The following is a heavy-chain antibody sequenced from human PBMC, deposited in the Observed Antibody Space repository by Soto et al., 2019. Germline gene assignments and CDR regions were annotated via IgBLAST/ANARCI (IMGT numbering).Heavy chain of an antibody. CDR3: TTDHEYSSSSERWDPFDY. V-gene: IGHV3-15*07. Sequence: EVQLVESGGGLVKPGGSLRLSCAASGFTFSNAWMNWVRQAPGKGLEWVGRIKSKTDGGTTDYAAPVKGRFTISRDDSKNTLYLQMNSLKTEDTAVYYYTTDHEYSSSSERWDPFDYWGQGTLVTVSS. CDR2: IKSKTDGGTT. D-gene: IGHD6-6*01. CDR1: GFTFSNAW. J-gene: IGHJ4*02.